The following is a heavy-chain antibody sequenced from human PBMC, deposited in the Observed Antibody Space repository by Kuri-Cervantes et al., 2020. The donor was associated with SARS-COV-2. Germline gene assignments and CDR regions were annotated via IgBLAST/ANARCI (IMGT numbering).Heavy chain of an antibody. J-gene: IGHJ4*02. CDR3: ARECSGGSCYFDY. CDR2: INAANGDT. CDR1: GYTFSTYP. D-gene: IGHD2-15*01. V-gene: IGHV1-3*01. Sequence: ASVKVSCKASGYTFSTYPLHWVRQAPGQRLEWMGWINAANGDTDSSRKFQGRVTITRDTSASTAYMELRSLTSEDTAVYYCARECSGGSCYFDYWGQGTLVTVSS.